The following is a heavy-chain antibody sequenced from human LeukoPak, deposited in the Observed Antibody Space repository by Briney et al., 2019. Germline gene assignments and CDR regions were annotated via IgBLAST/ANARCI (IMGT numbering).Heavy chain of an antibody. Sequence: GASVKVSCKASGGTFSSYAISWVRQAPGQGLEWMGWISAYNGNTNYAQKLQGRVTMTTDTSTSTAYMELRSLRSDDTAVYYCAREGRYSGSYWLFNWFDPWGQGTLVTVSS. D-gene: IGHD1-26*01. CDR1: GGTFSSYA. CDR2: ISAYNGNT. J-gene: IGHJ5*02. V-gene: IGHV1-18*01. CDR3: AREGRYSGSYWLFNWFDP.